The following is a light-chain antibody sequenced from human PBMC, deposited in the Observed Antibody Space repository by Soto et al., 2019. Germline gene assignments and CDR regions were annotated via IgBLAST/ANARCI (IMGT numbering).Light chain of an antibody. CDR2: DAS. J-gene: IGKJ4*01. V-gene: IGKV1-9*01. CDR3: HQYAVSPLT. CDR1: QGISSY. Sequence: IQLTQSPSSLSASVGDRVTITCRASQGISSYLGWYQQKPGKAPNLLIYDASTLHSGVPSRFSGGGSGTDFTLTISSLQPEDFAVYYCHQYAVSPLTFGGGTTVEIK.